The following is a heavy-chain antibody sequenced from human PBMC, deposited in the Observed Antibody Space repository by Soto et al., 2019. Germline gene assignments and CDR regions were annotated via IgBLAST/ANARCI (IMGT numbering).Heavy chain of an antibody. CDR1: GFTFSSAW. V-gene: IGHV3-15*01. J-gene: IGHJ4*02. D-gene: IGHD6-19*01. CDR3: TTGFGSAWHGHY. CDR2: IKSKNNGGIT. Sequence: LRLSCAASGFTFSSAWMNWVRQAPGKGLEWVARIKSKNNGGITDYAAPVKGRFTISRDDSKNTLYLEVNSLKTEDTAVYYCTTGFGSAWHGHYWGQGTLVTVSS.